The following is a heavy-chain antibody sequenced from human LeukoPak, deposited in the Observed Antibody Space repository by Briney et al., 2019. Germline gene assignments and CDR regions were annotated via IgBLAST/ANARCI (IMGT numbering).Heavy chain of an antibody. D-gene: IGHD3-22*01. CDR1: GDSVSSNSAA. CDR2: TYYRSEWYN. Sequence: SQTLSLTCAISGDSVSSNSAAWNWIRQSPARGLEWLGRTYYRSEWYNDYAVSVKSRITINPDTSKNQFSLQLNSVTPEDTAVYYCARGFYDSSGYYSNWFDPWGQGTLVTVSS. J-gene: IGHJ5*02. CDR3: ARGFYDSSGYYSNWFDP. V-gene: IGHV6-1*01.